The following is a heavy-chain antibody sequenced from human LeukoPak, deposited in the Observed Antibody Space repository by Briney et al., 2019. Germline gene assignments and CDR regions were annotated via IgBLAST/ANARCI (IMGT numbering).Heavy chain of an antibody. CDR2: IYPGDSDT. CDR1: GYNFTSYR. J-gene: IGHJ5*02. Sequence: GQSLKIACKGSGYNFTSYRLGWVRQMPVKGLEWMGLIYPGDSDTRYSQSFQGQVTISADKSISTDYLQWSSLKASDTTTYYSARRGYSSSWYWFDPWGQGTLVTVSS. V-gene: IGHV5-51*01. CDR3: ARRGYSSSWYWFDP. D-gene: IGHD6-13*01.